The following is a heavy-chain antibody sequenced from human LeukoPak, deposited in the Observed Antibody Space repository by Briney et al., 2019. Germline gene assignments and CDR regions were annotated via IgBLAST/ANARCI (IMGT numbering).Heavy chain of an antibody. V-gene: IGHV2-5*01. J-gene: IGHJ4*02. CDR2: IYWNGCK. CDR3: AHRGGAVTGHYYFDY. Sequence: ESGPTPVNPTQTLMLTCTFSGFLLTTTGVGVNWIRQPPGKALEWLALIYWNGCKRYSPSLENRLTISSDTNQVVLTMSNMDPLDTATYYCAHRGGAVTGHYYFDYWGQGTLVTVSS. CDR1: GFLLTTTGVG. D-gene: IGHD3-16*01.